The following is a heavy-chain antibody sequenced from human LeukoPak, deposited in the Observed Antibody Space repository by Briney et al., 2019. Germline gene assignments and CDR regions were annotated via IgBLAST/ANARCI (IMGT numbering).Heavy chain of an antibody. Sequence: PGRSLRLSCAASGFTFSIYAIHWVRQAPGKGLEWVAGISYNGTNQYYPDSLKGRFTISRDNSKNTLYLQMYSLRAEDTALYYCARDRGGSGWYYFDYWGQGTLVTVSS. V-gene: IGHV3-30*04. CDR1: GFTFSIYA. D-gene: IGHD6-19*01. CDR2: ISYNGTNQ. CDR3: ARDRGGSGWYYFDY. J-gene: IGHJ4*02.